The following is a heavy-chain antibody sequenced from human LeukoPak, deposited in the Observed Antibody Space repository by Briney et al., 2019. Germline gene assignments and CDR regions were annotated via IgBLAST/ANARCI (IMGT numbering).Heavy chain of an antibody. CDR2: ISAYNGDT. Sequence: ASVKVSCKASGYTFTSYGISWVRQAPGQGLEWMGWISAYNGDTNYAQKLQGRVTMTTDTSTSTAYMELSSLRSEDTAVFYCARDRVVGLGIDNAFDIWGHGTMVTVSS. CDR3: ARDRVVGLGIDNAFDI. J-gene: IGHJ3*02. CDR1: GYTFTSYG. D-gene: IGHD2-15*01. V-gene: IGHV1-18*01.